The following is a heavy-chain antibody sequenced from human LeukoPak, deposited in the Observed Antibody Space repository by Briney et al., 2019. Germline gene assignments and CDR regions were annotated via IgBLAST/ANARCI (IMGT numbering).Heavy chain of an antibody. CDR2: ISGSGGST. Sequence: GGSLRLSCAASGFSVSTSYMTWVRQAAGKGLEWVSAISGSGGSTYYADSVKGRFTISRDNSKNTLYLQMNSLRAEDTAVYYCAKTGAVMGPAYYYYGMDVWGQGTTVTVSS. D-gene: IGHD3-3*01. CDR1: GFSVSTSY. J-gene: IGHJ6*02. CDR3: AKTGAVMGPAYYYYGMDV. V-gene: IGHV3-23*01.